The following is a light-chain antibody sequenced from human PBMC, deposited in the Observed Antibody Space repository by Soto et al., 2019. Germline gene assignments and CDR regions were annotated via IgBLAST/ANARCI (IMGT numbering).Light chain of an antibody. CDR2: DAS. V-gene: IGKV3-20*01. CDR1: QSVSSSN. Sequence: EIVLTQSPGTLSLSPGERATLSCRASQSVSSSNLAWYQQKPGQAPRLLMYDASSRATGIPDRFSGSGSGTDFTLTISRLEPEDFAVDYCQQYGSSSWTFGQGTKVDIK. J-gene: IGKJ1*01. CDR3: QQYGSSSWT.